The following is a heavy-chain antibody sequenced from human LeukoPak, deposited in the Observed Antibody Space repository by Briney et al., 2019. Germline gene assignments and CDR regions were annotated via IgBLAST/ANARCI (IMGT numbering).Heavy chain of an antibody. J-gene: IGHJ4*02. Sequence: VASVKVSCKASGYTFTSYYTHWARQAPGQGLEWMGIINPSGGTTSYAQRFQGRVTMTRDTSTSTVYMELSSLRSEDTAMYYCARGPVAVAGSMGDYWGQGTLVTVSS. V-gene: IGHV1-46*01. CDR2: INPSGGTT. D-gene: IGHD6-19*01. CDR3: ARGPVAVAGSMGDY. CDR1: GYTFTSYY.